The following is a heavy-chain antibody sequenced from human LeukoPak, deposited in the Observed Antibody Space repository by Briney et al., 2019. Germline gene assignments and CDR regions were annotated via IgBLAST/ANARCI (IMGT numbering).Heavy chain of an antibody. CDR3: ARQTTMNAFDI. CDR2: IYYSGYT. J-gene: IGHJ3*02. D-gene: IGHD3-22*01. Sequence: NPSETLSLTCTVSGGSISSSSFYWGWIRQPPGKDLEWIGTIYYSGYTYYNPSLKSRVTISVDTSKNQFSLKLSSVTAADTAVYYCARQTTMNAFDIWGQGTMVTVSS. V-gene: IGHV4-39*01. CDR1: GGSISSSSFY.